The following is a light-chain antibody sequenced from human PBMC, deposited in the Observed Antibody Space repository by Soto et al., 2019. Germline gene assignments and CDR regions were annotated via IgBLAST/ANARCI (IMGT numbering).Light chain of an antibody. CDR3: QQYNSYPWT. V-gene: IGKV1-5*01. CDR2: DAS. CDR1: QTINNW. Sequence: DIQMTQSPSTLSAPIGDRVTVTCRASQTINNWLAWYQQKPGKAPKLLIYDASTLEGEVPSRFGASGSGTDFTLTITSLQPDDSATYYCQQYNSYPWTFGQGTKVEI. J-gene: IGKJ1*01.